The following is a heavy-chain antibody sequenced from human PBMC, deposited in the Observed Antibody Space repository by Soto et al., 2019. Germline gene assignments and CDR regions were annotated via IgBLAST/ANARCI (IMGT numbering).Heavy chain of an antibody. CDR3: ARSGCGGDCSP. J-gene: IGHJ5*02. CDR2: ISSSSSYI. D-gene: IGHD2-21*02. CDR1: GFTFSSYS. Sequence: EVQLVESGGGLVKPGGSLRLSCAASGFTFSSYSMNWVRQAPGKGLEWVSSISSSSSYIYYADSVKGRFTISRDNAKNSLYLQMNGLRAEDTAVYYCARSGCGGDCSPWGQGTLVTVSS. V-gene: IGHV3-21*01.